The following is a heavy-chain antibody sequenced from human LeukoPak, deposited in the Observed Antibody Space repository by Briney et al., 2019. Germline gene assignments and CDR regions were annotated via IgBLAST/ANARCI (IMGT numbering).Heavy chain of an antibody. Sequence: GGSLSLSCAASGFTFSSYAMSWVRQAPGKGLEWVSAISGSGGSTYYADSVKGRFTISRDNSKNTLYLQMNSLRAEDTAVYYCAKEARIIYDSSGYYDNWGQGTLVTVSS. D-gene: IGHD3-22*01. CDR1: GFTFSSYA. CDR2: ISGSGGST. J-gene: IGHJ4*02. CDR3: AKEARIIYDSSGYYDN. V-gene: IGHV3-23*01.